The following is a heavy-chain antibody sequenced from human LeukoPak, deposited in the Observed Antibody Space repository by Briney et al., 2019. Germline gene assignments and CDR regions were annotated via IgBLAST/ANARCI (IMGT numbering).Heavy chain of an antibody. V-gene: IGHV3-48*03. CDR3: ALLAVASDFDY. CDR1: RFPFSIYE. CDR2: IHSSGTVK. J-gene: IGHJ4*02. D-gene: IGHD6-19*01. Sequence: GGSLRLPCVVSRFPFSIYEMNWVRQAPGKGLEWVSNIHSSGTVKYYSDSVKGRFSISRDNAKSSLYLQMNSLRVEDTAVYYCALLAVASDFDYWGQGALVTVS.